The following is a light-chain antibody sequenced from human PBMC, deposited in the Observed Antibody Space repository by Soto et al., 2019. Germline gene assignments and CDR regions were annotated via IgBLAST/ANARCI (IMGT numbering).Light chain of an antibody. V-gene: IGKV3-20*01. CDR3: QQYGSSPPYT. Sequence: EIGLTQSPGTLSLSPGERATLSCRASQSVSSSYLAWYQQKPGQAPRLLIYGASSRATGIPHRFSGSGSGTDFTLTISRLEPEDFAVYYCQQYGSSPPYTFGQGTKLEIK. CDR2: GAS. CDR1: QSVSSSY. J-gene: IGKJ2*01.